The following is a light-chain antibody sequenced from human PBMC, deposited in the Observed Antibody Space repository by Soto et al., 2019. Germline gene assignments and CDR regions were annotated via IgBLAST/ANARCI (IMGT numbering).Light chain of an antibody. CDR2: AAS. J-gene: IGKJ2*01. Sequence: DIPMTQSPSSLSASVGDRVTITCRASQSISSYLNWYQQKPGKAPKLLIYAASSLQSGVPSRFSVSGSGTDVTLTISSLQPEDFATYYCQQSYSTPGTFGQGTKLEIK. CDR1: QSISSY. CDR3: QQSYSTPGT. V-gene: IGKV1-39*01.